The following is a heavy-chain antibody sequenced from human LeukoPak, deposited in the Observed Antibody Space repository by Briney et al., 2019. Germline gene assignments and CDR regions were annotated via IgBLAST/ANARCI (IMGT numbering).Heavy chain of an antibody. J-gene: IGHJ6*03. D-gene: IGHD6-19*01. Sequence: PSETLSLTCTVSGGSISSGSYYWSWIRQPAGKGLEWIGRIYTSGSTNYNPSLKSRVTMSVDTSKNQFSLKLSSVTAADTAVYYCARDWGIAVAYYYYYYMDVWGKGTTVTVSS. V-gene: IGHV4-61*02. CDR1: GGSISSGSYY. CDR3: ARDWGIAVAYYYYYYMDV. CDR2: IYTSGST.